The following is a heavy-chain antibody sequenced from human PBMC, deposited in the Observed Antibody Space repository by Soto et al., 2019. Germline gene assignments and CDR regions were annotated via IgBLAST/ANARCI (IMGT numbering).Heavy chain of an antibody. CDR2: TYYSSNWYI. Sequence: PSETLSLTCAISRDVVSSNSAAWNWIRQSPSRGLEWLGRTYYSSNWYIDYAVSVKSRITINPDTSKNQFSLQLSSVTPEGTAIYYCARDYDYYDSSGSWGAFDIWGQGTVVT. D-gene: IGHD3-22*01. CDR3: ARDYDYYDSSGSWGAFDI. CDR1: RDVVSSNSAA. V-gene: IGHV6-1*01. J-gene: IGHJ3*02.